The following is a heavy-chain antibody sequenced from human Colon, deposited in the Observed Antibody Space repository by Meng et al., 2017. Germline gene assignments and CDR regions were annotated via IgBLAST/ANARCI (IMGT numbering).Heavy chain of an antibody. CDR3: VTDSSSYYRLYY. CDR2: SSSRGGAA. D-gene: IGHD3-22*01. CDR1: GVRIGNWV. V-gene: IGHV3-23*04. Sequence: QLGDSGGALMPPGGSMSLSCAASGVRIGNWVMSWVRQVPGKGLEWVSGSSSRGGAADYADCVTGRFTMSRDNAKNTLFLQMDSLRVEDTGIYSCVTDSSSYYRLYYWGQGTLVTVSS. J-gene: IGHJ4*02.